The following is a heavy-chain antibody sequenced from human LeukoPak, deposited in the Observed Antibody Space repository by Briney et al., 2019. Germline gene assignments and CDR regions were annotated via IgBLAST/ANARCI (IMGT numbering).Heavy chain of an antibody. J-gene: IGHJ4*02. CDR1: GFTFSDHY. Sequence: GGSLRLSCAASGFTFSDHYMDWVRQAPGKGLEWVGRTRNKANSYTTEYAASVKGRFTISRDDSKNSLYLQMNSLKTEDTAVYYCARPSFSTSSGNPSDYWGPGTLVTVSS. V-gene: IGHV3-72*01. D-gene: IGHD3-10*01. CDR3: ARPSFSTSSGNPSDY. CDR2: TRNKANSYTT.